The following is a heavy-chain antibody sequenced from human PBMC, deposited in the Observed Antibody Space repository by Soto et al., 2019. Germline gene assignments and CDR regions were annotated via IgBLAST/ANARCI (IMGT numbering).Heavy chain of an antibody. V-gene: IGHV3-33*01. CDR3: ARADCGGQCPCDY. D-gene: IGHD2-21*01. J-gene: IGHJ4*02. CDR2: IWYDGSVK. Sequence: GGSLRLSCAASGFTFGTYGMHWVRQAPGRGLEWVAGIWYDGSVKTYADSVKGRFSISRDNSQNTVYLQMNTLRAEDTAVYYCARADCGGQCPCDYWGQGTMVTVSS. CDR1: GFTFGTYG.